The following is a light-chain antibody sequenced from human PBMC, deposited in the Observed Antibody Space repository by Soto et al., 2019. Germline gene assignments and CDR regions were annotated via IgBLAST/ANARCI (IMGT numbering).Light chain of an antibody. CDR1: TGAVTSGHY. CDR2: DTS. Sequence: QAVVTQEPSLTVSPGGTVTLTCGSSTGAVTSGHYPYWFQQKPGQAPRTLIYDTSNKHSWTPARFSGSLLGGKPALTLSGALPEDEAQYYCSLSYSGARPMVFGGGTKVTVL. V-gene: IGLV7-46*01. J-gene: IGLJ2*01. CDR3: SLSYSGARPMV.